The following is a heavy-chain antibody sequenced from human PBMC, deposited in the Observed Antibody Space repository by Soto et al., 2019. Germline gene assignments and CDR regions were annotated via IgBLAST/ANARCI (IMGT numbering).Heavy chain of an antibody. CDR1: GFPFTNYG. CDR2: ISYDGSMK. Sequence: QVQLVESGGGVVQPGRSLRLSCAASGFPFTNYGMHWVRQAPGKGLEWVAVISYDGSMKYYADSVKGRFTISRDNSKIPRYVQMNSLRAEDTAVYYWARGVARWPTGIFDYWGQGTLVIVSS. CDR3: ARGVARWPTGIFDY. J-gene: IGHJ4*02. V-gene: IGHV3-30*03. D-gene: IGHD2-15*01.